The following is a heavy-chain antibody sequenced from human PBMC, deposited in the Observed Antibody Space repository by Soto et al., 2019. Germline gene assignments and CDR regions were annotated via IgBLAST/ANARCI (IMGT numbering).Heavy chain of an antibody. D-gene: IGHD3-3*01. V-gene: IGHV3-64*02. CDR1: GFTFSSYA. CDR2: ISSNGGST. CDR3: ARGPTYYDFWSGYLDY. J-gene: IGHJ4*02. Sequence: GSLRLSCAASGFTFSSYAMHWVRQAPGKGLEYVSAISSNGGSTYYADSVKGRFTISRDNSKNTLYLQMGSLRAEDMAVYYCARGPTYYDFWSGYLDYWGQGTLVTVSA.